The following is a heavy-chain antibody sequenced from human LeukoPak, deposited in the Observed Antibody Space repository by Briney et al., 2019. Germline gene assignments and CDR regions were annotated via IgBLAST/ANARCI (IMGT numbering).Heavy chain of an antibody. J-gene: IGHJ5*02. CDR2: INPSGGST. Sequence: ASVKVSCKASGYTFTSYYMHWVRQAPGQGLEWMGIINPSGGSTSYARNFQGRVTMTRDMSTSTVYMELSSLRSEDTAVYYCARDPPRPIVVPAASSSRRTFRPLNWFDPWGQGTLVTVSS. D-gene: IGHD2-2*01. V-gene: IGHV1-46*01. CDR1: GYTFTSYY. CDR3: ARDPPRPIVVPAASSSRRTFRPLNWFDP.